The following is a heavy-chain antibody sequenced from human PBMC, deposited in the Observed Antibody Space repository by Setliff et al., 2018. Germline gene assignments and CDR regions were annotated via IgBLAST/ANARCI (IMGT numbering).Heavy chain of an antibody. CDR1: GGSISSYYW. D-gene: IGHD4-17*01. CDR3: AHKYGDYVRYFQH. CDR2: IYWNDDK. Sequence: LSLTCTVSGGSISSYYWSWIRQPPGKALEWLALIYWNDDKRYSPSLKSRLTITKDTSKNQVVLTMTSMDPVDTATYYCAHKYGDYVRYFQHWGQGTLVTVSS. V-gene: IGHV2-5*01. J-gene: IGHJ1*01.